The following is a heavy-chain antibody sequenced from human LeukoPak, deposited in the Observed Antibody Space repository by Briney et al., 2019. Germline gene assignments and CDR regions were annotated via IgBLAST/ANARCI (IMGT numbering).Heavy chain of an antibody. J-gene: IGHJ4*02. V-gene: IGHV4-4*02. Sequence: SGTLSLTCAVSGGSISSSNWWGWVRQPPGKGLEWIGEIYHSGSTNYNPSLKSRVTISVDKSKNQFSLKLSSVTAADTAVYHCAPWPKGYCSGGSCYTDYWGQGTLVTVSS. D-gene: IGHD2-15*01. CDR3: APWPKGYCSGGSCYTDY. CDR2: IYHSGST. CDR1: GGSISSSNW.